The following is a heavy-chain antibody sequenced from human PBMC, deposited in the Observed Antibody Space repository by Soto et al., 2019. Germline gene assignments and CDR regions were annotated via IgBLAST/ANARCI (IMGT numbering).Heavy chain of an antibody. Sequence: EVQLLESGGDLVQPGGSLRLSCAASGFTFSNYAMSWVRQAPGKGLEWVSGISGSGGGTYYADSLKGRFTISRDNAKNTLSLQMNSLRAEDTAVYYCAKALMWGSGWYYFDYWGQGTLVTVSS. CDR2: ISGSGGGT. V-gene: IGHV3-23*01. CDR3: AKALMWGSGWYYFDY. D-gene: IGHD6-19*01. CDR1: GFTFSNYA. J-gene: IGHJ4*02.